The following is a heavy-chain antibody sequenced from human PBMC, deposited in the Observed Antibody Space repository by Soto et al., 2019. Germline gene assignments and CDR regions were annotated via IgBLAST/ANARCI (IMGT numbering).Heavy chain of an antibody. CDR3: ARVEVGAPYFDY. CDR1: GGSFSSYG. CDR2: IIPIFNTG. D-gene: IGHD1-26*01. V-gene: IGHV1-69*01. Sequence: QVQLVQSGAEVKKPGSSVKVSCKASGGSFSSYGISWVRQAPGQGLEWVGGIIPIFNTGNHAQKFQGRVTITADESTSTAYMELSSLRSEDTAVYYCARVEVGAPYFDYWGQGTLVTVSS. J-gene: IGHJ4*02.